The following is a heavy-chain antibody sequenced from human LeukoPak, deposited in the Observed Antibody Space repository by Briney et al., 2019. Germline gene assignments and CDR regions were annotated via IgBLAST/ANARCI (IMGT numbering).Heavy chain of an antibody. Sequence: GGSLRLSCAAPGFTFSSYWMSWVRQAPGKGLEWVANIKQDGSEKYYVDSVKGRFTISRDNAKNSLYLQMNSLRAEDTAVYYCARGTSGSYYGYYYYGMDVWGQGTTVTVSS. D-gene: IGHD1-26*01. CDR2: IKQDGSEK. V-gene: IGHV3-7*01. CDR1: GFTFSSYW. J-gene: IGHJ6*02. CDR3: ARGTSGSYYGYYYYGMDV.